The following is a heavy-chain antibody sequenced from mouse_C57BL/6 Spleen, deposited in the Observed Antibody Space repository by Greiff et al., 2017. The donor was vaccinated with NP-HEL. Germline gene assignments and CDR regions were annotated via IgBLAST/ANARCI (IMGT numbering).Heavy chain of an antibody. Sequence: QVQLKESGAELAKPGASVKLSCKASGYTFTSYWMHWVKQRPGQGLEWIGYINPSSGYTKYNQKFKDKATLTADKSSSTAYMQLSSLTYEDSAVYYCARQTTVVPYAMDYWGQGTSVTVSS. V-gene: IGHV1-7*01. CDR2: INPSSGYT. D-gene: IGHD1-1*01. CDR1: GYTFTSYW. CDR3: ARQTTVVPYAMDY. J-gene: IGHJ4*01.